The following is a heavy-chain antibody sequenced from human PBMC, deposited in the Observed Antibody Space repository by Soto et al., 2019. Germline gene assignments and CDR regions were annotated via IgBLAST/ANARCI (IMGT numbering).Heavy chain of an antibody. D-gene: IGHD5-18*01. J-gene: IGHJ4*02. CDR3: AKSPHSYGYGGFAY. CDR1: GFTFSSYG. V-gene: IGHV3-30*18. Sequence: GGSLRLSCAASGFTFSSYGMHWVRQAPGKGLEWVAVISYDGSNKYYADSVKGRFTISRDNSKNTLYLQMNSLRAEDTAVYYCAKSPHSYGYGGFAYWGQGTLVTVSS. CDR2: ISYDGSNK.